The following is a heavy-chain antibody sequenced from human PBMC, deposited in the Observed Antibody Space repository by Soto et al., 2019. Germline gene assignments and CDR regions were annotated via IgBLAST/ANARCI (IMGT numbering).Heavy chain of an antibody. Sequence: VQLVESGGGVVSPGGSLRLSCVGSGFSFRDHSMNWVRQPPVKGLQWISYISSSSENIYYADSVKGRFTVSRDNAKNTLFLQMNSLRDDDSAIYYCARLPKGSVVTGWGQGSLVTVSS. CDR1: GFSFRDHS. J-gene: IGHJ4*01. D-gene: IGHD2-21*02. CDR3: ARLPKGSVVTG. V-gene: IGHV3-48*02. CDR2: ISSSSENI.